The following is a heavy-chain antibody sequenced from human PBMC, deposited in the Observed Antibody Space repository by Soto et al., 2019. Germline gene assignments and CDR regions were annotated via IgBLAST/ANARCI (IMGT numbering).Heavy chain of an antibody. J-gene: IGHJ4*02. CDR2: IYHSGST. V-gene: IGHV4-4*02. Sequence: PSETLSLTCAVYGGSFSSNWWSWVRQPPVKGLEWIGEIYHSGSTNYNPSLKSRVTISVDKSKNQFSLKLSSVTAADTAVYYCARISSGGDPDNWGQGTLVTSSS. D-gene: IGHD2-21*02. CDR1: GGSFSSNW. CDR3: ARISSGGDPDN.